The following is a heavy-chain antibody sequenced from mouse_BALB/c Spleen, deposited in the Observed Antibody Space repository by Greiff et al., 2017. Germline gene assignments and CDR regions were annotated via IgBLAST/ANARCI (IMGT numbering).Heavy chain of an antibody. D-gene: IGHD2-14*01. CDR1: GYTFTDYN. Sequence: EVMLVESGPELVKPGASVKISCKASGYTFTDYNMHWVKQSHGKSLEWIGYIYPYNGGTGYNQKFKSKATLTVDNSSSTAYMELRSLTSEDSAVYYCARTYYRYDALAYWGQGTLVTVSA. J-gene: IGHJ3*01. CDR3: ARTYYRYDALAY. CDR2: IYPYNGGT. V-gene: IGHV1S29*02.